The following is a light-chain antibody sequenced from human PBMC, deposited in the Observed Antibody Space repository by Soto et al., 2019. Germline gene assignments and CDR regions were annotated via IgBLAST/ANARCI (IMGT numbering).Light chain of an antibody. Sequence: QSALTQPASVSGSPGQSITISCTGTNSDVGGYNYVSWYQQHPGKAPELMIYEVSHRPSGVSNRFSGSKSANTASLTISGLQSEDEADYYCCSYAGSYTYVFGTGTKVTVL. CDR2: EVS. CDR3: CSYAGSYTYV. V-gene: IGLV2-14*01. CDR1: NSDVGGYNY. J-gene: IGLJ1*01.